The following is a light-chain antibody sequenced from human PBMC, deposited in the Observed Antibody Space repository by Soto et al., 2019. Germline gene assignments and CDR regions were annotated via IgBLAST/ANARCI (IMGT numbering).Light chain of an antibody. CDR3: CSYAGRRTYV. V-gene: IGLV2-23*01. CDR2: EGT. Sequence: PASICGSRVQSPSIPYNASSSDVGSYDLVSWYLQYPGKAPNVIIFEGTKRPSGVSDRFSGSKSGNTASLTISGLQTEDEADYYFCSYAGRRTYVFGPGPKVTVL. CDR1: SSDVGSYDL. J-gene: IGLJ1*01.